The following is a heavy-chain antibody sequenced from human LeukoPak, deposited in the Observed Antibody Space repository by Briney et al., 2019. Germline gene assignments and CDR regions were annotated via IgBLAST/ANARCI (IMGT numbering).Heavy chain of an antibody. Sequence: GGSLRLSCAASGFTFSSYGMHWVRQAPGKGLEWVALIRYDGSNKYYADSVKGRFTISRDNSKNTLYLQMNSLGPEDTAVYYCARDPYSGNYGNYYYYYMDVWGKGTTVTISS. CDR2: IRYDGSNK. V-gene: IGHV3-30*02. D-gene: IGHD1-26*01. CDR3: ARDPYSGNYGNYYYYYMDV. CDR1: GFTFSSYG. J-gene: IGHJ6*03.